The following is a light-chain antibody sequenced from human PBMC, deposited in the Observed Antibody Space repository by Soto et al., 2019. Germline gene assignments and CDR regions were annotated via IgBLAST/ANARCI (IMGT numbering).Light chain of an antibody. CDR2: GAS. CDR3: QQYNNWPPWT. CDR1: QSVSSN. Sequence: EIVMTQSPATLSLSLGERATLSCRASQSVSSNLVWYQQKPGQAPRLLIYGASTRATGIPARFSGTGSGTDFTLTISSLQSEDFAVYYCQQYNNWPPWTFGQGTKVEIK. J-gene: IGKJ1*01. V-gene: IGKV3-15*01.